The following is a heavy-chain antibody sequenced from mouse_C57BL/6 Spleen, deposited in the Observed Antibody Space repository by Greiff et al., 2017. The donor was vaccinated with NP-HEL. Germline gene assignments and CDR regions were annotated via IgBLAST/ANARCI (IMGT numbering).Heavy chain of an antibody. CDR3: ASAYYSNYGAMDY. V-gene: IGHV1-69*01. D-gene: IGHD2-5*01. Sequence: VQLQQPGAELVMPGASVKLSCKASGYTFTSYWMHWVKQRPGQGLEWIGEIDPSDSYTNYNQKFKGKSTLTVDKSSSTAYMQLSSLTSEDSAVYYCASAYYSNYGAMDYWGQGTSVTVSS. CDR1: GYTFTSYW. CDR2: IDPSDSYT. J-gene: IGHJ4*01.